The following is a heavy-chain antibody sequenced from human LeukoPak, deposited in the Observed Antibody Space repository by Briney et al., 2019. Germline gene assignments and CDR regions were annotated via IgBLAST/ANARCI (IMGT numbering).Heavy chain of an antibody. J-gene: IGHJ4*02. CDR2: IKTKTDGGTT. Sequence: GGSLRLSCAAPEFTFSNAWPSGFRKAPGKGLDWVGRIKTKTDGGTTDYAAPVKGRFTISRDDSKNTLYLQMNSLKTEDTAVYYCTTITIVSTIDHWGQGILVTVSS. CDR1: EFTFSNAW. V-gene: IGHV3-15*01. D-gene: IGHD5-12*01. CDR3: TTITIVSTIDH.